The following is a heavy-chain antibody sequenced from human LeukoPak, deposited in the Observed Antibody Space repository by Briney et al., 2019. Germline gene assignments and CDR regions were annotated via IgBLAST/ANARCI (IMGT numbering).Heavy chain of an antibody. D-gene: IGHD6-19*01. CDR1: GGSISSYY. J-gene: IGHJ4*02. CDR2: IYHSENT. CDR3: ARDRIAVAVPDY. V-gene: IGHV4-38-2*02. Sequence: SETLSLTCTVSGGSISSYYWGWIRQPPGKGLEWIGSIYHSENTYYNPSLKSRVTISVDTSKNQFSLKLSSVTAADTAVYYCARDRIAVAVPDYWGQGTLVTVSS.